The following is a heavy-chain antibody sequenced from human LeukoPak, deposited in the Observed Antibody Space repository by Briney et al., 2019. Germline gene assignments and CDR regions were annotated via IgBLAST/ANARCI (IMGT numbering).Heavy chain of an antibody. Sequence: SETLSLTCTVSGGSLSSVYWSWIRQPPGKGLEWIGYIHYSGTTNYNPSLKSRVTMSLDTSKNQFSLKLSSVTAADTDVYYCARQKYFDYWGQGTLVTVSS. CDR1: GGSLSSVY. CDR2: IHYSGTT. J-gene: IGHJ4*02. CDR3: ARQKYFDY. V-gene: IGHV4-59*08.